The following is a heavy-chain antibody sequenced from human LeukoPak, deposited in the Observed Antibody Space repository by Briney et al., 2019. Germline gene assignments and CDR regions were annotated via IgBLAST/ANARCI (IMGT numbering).Heavy chain of an antibody. J-gene: IGHJ4*02. CDR3: ARKRSGYYFDY. D-gene: IGHD3-3*01. Sequence: GGSLRLSCAASGFTFSSYWMSWVRQAPGKGLEWVANIKQDGSEKYYVDSVKGRFTISRDNAKNSLYLQMNSLRAEDTALYYCARKRSGYYFDYWGQGTLVTVSS. CDR2: IKQDGSEK. CDR1: GFTFSSYW. V-gene: IGHV3-7*03.